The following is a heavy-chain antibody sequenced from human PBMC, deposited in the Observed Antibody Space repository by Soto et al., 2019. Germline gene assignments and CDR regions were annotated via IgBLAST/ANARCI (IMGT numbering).Heavy chain of an antibody. CDR2: IKQDGSEK. J-gene: IGHJ4*02. CDR1: GFTFSIYW. Sequence: EVQLVESGGGLVQPGGCLRLSCAASGFTFSIYWMRWVRQAPGKGLEWVANIKQDGSEKYYVDSVQGRFTISRDNAKTSLYLQTSSLRAEDTAVYYCARVRTPTKYYFHYWGQGTLVTVSS. CDR3: ARVRTPTKYYFHY. V-gene: IGHV3-7*01.